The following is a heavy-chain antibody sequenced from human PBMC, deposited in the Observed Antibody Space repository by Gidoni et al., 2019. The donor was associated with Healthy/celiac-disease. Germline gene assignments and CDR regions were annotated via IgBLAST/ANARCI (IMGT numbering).Heavy chain of an antibody. CDR3: AKEVEDHKQGWLYKVTQTHFDY. Sequence: EVQLLESGGGLVQPGGSLRLPGAASGFTFSSYAMSWVRQAPGKELGWVAAVSGCGGSTYSAASVKGRFTISRDKSKNTLYLQMNSLRAEDTAVYYCAKEVEDHKQGWLYKVTQTHFDYWGQGTLVTVSS. D-gene: IGHD3-22*01. V-gene: IGHV3-23*01. J-gene: IGHJ4*02. CDR2: VSGCGGST. CDR1: GFTFSSYA.